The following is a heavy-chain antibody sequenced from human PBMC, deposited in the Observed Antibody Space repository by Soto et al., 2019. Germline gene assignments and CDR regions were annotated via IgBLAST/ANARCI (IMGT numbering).Heavy chain of an antibody. J-gene: IGHJ4*02. CDR3: ARDTVDY. CDR1: GFTFSSYS. V-gene: IGHV3-48*01. CDR2: ISSSSSTI. Sequence: GSLRLSCAASGFTFSSYSMNWVRQAPGKGLEWVSYISSSSSTIYYADSVKGRFTISRDNSKNTLYLQMNSLRAKDTAVYYCARDTVDYWGQGTLVTVSS. D-gene: IGHD4-17*01.